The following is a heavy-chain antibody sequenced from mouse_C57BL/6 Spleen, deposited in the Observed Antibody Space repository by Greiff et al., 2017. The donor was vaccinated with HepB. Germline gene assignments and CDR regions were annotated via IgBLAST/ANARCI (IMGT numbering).Heavy chain of an antibody. CDR1: GYSFTDYN. CDR3: AKRYYYGSSYDYAMDY. Sequence: EVQLQQSGPELVKPGASVKISCKASGYSFTDYNMNWVKQSNGKSLEWIGVINPNYGTTSYNKKFKGKATLTVDQSSSTAYMQLNSLTSEDSAVYYCAKRYYYGSSYDYAMDYWGQGTSVTVSS. D-gene: IGHD1-1*01. V-gene: IGHV1-39*01. J-gene: IGHJ4*01. CDR2: INPNYGTT.